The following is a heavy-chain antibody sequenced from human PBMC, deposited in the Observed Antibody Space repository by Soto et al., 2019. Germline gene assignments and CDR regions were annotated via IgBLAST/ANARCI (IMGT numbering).Heavy chain of an antibody. V-gene: IGHV5-51*01. CDR1: EYSFSSYW. CDR2: IYPGDSDT. D-gene: IGHD2-2*01. J-gene: IGHJ6*02. Sequence: GGSLKISCKGSEYSFSSYWIWRGRQIPGKSLEWMGIIYPGDSDTRYSPSFQGQVTISADKSISTAYLQWSSLKASDTAMYYCARLPVVPAAAYYYGMDVWGQGTTVTVSS. CDR3: ARLPVVPAAAYYYGMDV.